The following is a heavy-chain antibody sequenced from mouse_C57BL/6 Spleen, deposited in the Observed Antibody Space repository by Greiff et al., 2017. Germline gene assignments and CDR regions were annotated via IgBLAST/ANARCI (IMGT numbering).Heavy chain of an antibody. Sequence: QVQLQQPGAELVMPGASVKLSCKASGYTFTSYWMHWVKQRPRQGLEWIGEIDPSDSYTNYNQKFKGKSTLTVDKSSSTAYMQLSSLTSEDSSVYYCASKDYWGPGTTLTVSS. V-gene: IGHV1-69*01. CDR1: GYTFTSYW. J-gene: IGHJ2*01. CDR3: ASKDY. CDR2: IDPSDSYT.